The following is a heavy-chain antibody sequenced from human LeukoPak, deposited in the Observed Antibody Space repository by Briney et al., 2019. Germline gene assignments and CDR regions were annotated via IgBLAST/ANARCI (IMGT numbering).Heavy chain of an antibody. CDR3: ARSRAGPTFYDAFDI. CDR1: GFTFSSYV. Sequence: GGSLRLSCAASGFTFSSYVMHWVRQAPGKGLEYVSAISSNGDSTSYANSVKGRFTISRDNSKNTLYLQMGSLRAEDMAVYYCARSRAGPTFYDAFDIWGQGTMVTVSS. CDR2: ISSNGDST. D-gene: IGHD2/OR15-2a*01. V-gene: IGHV3-64*01. J-gene: IGHJ3*02.